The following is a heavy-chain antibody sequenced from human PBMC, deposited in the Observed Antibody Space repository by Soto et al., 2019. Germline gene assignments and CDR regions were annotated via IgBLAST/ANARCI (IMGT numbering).Heavy chain of an antibody. J-gene: IGHJ6*02. V-gene: IGHV3-48*01. CDR1: GFTFSIYS. CDR3: AKALRGYCSGGSCYSGYYYGMDV. CDR2: ISRTGGTI. D-gene: IGHD2-15*01. Sequence: GGSLRLSCAASGFTFSIYSFNWVRQAPGKGLEWVSYISRTGGTIFYADSVRGRFTISRDSAENSLYLQMNSLRAEDTAVYYCAKALRGYCSGGSCYSGYYYGMDVWGQGTTVTVSS.